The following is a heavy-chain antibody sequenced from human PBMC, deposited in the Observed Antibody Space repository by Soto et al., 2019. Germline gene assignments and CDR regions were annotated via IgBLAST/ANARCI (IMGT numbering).Heavy chain of an antibody. V-gene: IGHV3-11*06. D-gene: IGHD2-15*01. CDR3: VRGGGGGLFDP. CDR1: VFTFGYSY. CDR2: ISPGSRYP. Sequence: GGSLRLSCAGSVFTFGYSYMIWIRQAPGKGLEWLSYISPGSRYPAYADSVKGRFTISRDNAKRSLYLQMMSLTAEDTAIYYCVRGGGGGLFDPWGQGTMVTVSS. J-gene: IGHJ5*02.